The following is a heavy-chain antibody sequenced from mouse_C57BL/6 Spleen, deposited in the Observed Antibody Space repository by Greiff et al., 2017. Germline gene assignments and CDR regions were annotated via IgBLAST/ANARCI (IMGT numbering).Heavy chain of an antibody. Sequence: QVQLQQPGAELVKPGASVKLSCKASGYTFTSYWMQWVKQRPGQGLEWIGEIDPSDSYTNYNQKFKGKATLTVDTSSSTAYMQLSSLTSEDSAVYFCARHEDRYPFAYWGQGTLVTVSA. J-gene: IGHJ3*01. CDR1: GYTFTSYW. D-gene: IGHD1-1*01. CDR2: IDPSDSYT. CDR3: ARHEDRYPFAY. V-gene: IGHV1-50*01.